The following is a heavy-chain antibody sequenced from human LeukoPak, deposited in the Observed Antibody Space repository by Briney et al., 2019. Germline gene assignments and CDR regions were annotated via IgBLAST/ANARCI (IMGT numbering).Heavy chain of an antibody. V-gene: IGHV4-34*01. J-gene: IGHJ5*02. D-gene: IGHD2-21*01. CDR2: INHNERT. CDR3: ARGRRCCAGFCYWGWLDP. Sequence: SETLSLTCGVSGGSFSGYFWSWIRQPPGKGLEWIGEINHNERTNYNPSLKSRVTMSVDTSKKQFPLKLSAVTAADTAVYYCARGRRCCAGFCYWGWLDPWGQGTLVTVSS. CDR1: GGSFSGYF.